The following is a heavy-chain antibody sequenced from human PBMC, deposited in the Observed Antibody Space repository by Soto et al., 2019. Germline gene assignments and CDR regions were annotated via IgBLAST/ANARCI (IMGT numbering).Heavy chain of an antibody. CDR1: GFTFSSYG. J-gene: IGHJ4*02. CDR2: ISYDGSNK. CDR3: AKDASTYYDYVWGSSYFDY. D-gene: IGHD3-16*01. Sequence: TGGSLRLSCAASGFTFSSYGMDWVRQAPGKXLEWVAVISYDGSNKYYADSVKGRFTISRDNSKNTLYLQMNSLRAEDTAVYYCAKDASTYYDYVWGSSYFDYWGQGALVTVSS. V-gene: IGHV3-30*18.